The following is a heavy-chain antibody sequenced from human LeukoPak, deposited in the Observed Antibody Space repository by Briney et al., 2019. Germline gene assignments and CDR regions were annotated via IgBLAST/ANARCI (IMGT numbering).Heavy chain of an antibody. Sequence: ASVKVSCKASGYTFTSYDINWVRQATGQGLEWMGWMNPNSGNTGYAQKFQGRVTMTRNTSISTAYMELSSLRSEDTAVYYCARGIRSRATDWFDPWGQGTLVTVSS. CDR1: GYTFTSYD. J-gene: IGHJ5*02. CDR2: MNPNSGNT. D-gene: IGHD2-21*02. CDR3: ARGIRSRATDWFDP. V-gene: IGHV1-8*01.